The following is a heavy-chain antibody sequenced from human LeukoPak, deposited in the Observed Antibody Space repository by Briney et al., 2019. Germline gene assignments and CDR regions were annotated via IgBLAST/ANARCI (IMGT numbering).Heavy chain of an antibody. V-gene: IGHV1-2*02. D-gene: IGHD5-18*01. CDR1: GYTFTGYY. Sequence: GASVRVSCKASGYTFTGYYMHWVRQAPGQGLEWMGWINPNSGGTNYAQKFQGRVTMTRDTSISTAYMELSRPRSDDTAVYYCAREALGGYSYGLDYWGQGTLVTVSS. CDR3: AREALGGYSYGLDY. CDR2: INPNSGGT. J-gene: IGHJ4*02.